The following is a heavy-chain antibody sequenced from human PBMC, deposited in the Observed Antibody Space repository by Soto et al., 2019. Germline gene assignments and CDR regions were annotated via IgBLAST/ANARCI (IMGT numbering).Heavy chain of an antibody. CDR2: IYPSGYS. CDR3: ARDIAGLSGYGMDV. D-gene: IGHD1-26*01. Sequence: SETLSLTCTVSGGSMNNNYWNWIRQTPGKGLEWIGYIYPSGYSKYNPSLKSRVTLSVDTSKNQFSPKLTSVTAADTAIYYCARDIAGLSGYGMDVWSQGTTVTVSS. J-gene: IGHJ6*02. V-gene: IGHV4-59*12. CDR1: GGSMNNNY.